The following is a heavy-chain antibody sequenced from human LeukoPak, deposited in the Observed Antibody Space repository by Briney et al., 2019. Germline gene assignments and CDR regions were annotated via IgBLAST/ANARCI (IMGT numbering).Heavy chain of an antibody. V-gene: IGHV3-23*01. CDR1: GFTFSTYG. D-gene: IGHD1-26*01. CDR3: ATEFPVGATYFDC. J-gene: IGHJ4*02. Sequence: GGSLRLSCAASGFTFSTYGMSWVPQAPGKGLEWVSTISGSGGSTYYADSVKGRFTISRDNSKNTLYVQMNSLRAEDTAVYYWATEFPVGATYFDCWGEGTLVTVPS. CDR2: ISGSGGST.